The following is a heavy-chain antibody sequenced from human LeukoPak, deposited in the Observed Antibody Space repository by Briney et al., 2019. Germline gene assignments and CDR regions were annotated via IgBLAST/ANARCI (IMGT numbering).Heavy chain of an antibody. Sequence: GGSLRLSCAASGFAFSSYSMNWVRQAPGKGLEWVSSISSSSRYIYYADSVKGRFTISRDNAKNSLYLQMNSLRAEDTAVYYCARELDCSGGSCYANAFDIWGQGTMVTVSS. V-gene: IGHV3-21*01. CDR1: GFAFSSYS. J-gene: IGHJ3*02. D-gene: IGHD2-15*01. CDR3: ARELDCSGGSCYANAFDI. CDR2: ISSSSRYI.